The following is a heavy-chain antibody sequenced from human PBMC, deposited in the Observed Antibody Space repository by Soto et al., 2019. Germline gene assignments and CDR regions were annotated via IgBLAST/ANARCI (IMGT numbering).Heavy chain of an antibody. CDR3: AKAGDSSRYYPRGDWFDP. V-gene: IGHV3-23*01. Sequence: EVQLLESGGGLAQPGGSLRLSCAASGFTFNSYAMTWVRQAPGKGLEWVAGISGSGDSTYYADSVKGRFTITIDNSKNTPHLQMNRLRAEGTAVYYCAKAGDSSRYYPRGDWFDPWGQGTAVTVSS. CDR2: ISGSGDST. J-gene: IGHJ5*02. D-gene: IGHD3-22*01. CDR1: GFTFNSYA.